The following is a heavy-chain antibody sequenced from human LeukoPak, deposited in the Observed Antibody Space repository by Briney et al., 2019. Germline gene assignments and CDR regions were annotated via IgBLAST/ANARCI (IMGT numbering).Heavy chain of an antibody. J-gene: IGHJ5*02. CDR3: AKGVRSGTYYNCFDP. Sequence: GGSLRLSCVASGFTLDDYALHWVRQAPGKGLEWISLISGDGDNTYYADSVKGRFTFSRDNSENSLYLQMSSLRAEDTALYYCAKGVRSGTYYNCFDPWGQGTLVTVSS. D-gene: IGHD1-26*01. CDR1: GFTLDDYA. V-gene: IGHV3-43*02. CDR2: ISGDGDNT.